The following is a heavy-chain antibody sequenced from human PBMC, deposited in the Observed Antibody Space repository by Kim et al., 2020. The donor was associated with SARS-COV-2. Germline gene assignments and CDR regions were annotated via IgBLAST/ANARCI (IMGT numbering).Heavy chain of an antibody. D-gene: IGHD5-12*01. Sequence: GGSLRLSCAASGFTFSSYGMHWVRQAPGKGLEWVAVIWYDGSNKYYADSVKGRFTISRDNSKNTLYLQMNSLRAEDTAVYYCAKERSVGMATMDYWGQGTLVTVSS. CDR1: GFTFSSYG. V-gene: IGHV3-33*06. CDR2: IWYDGSNK. CDR3: AKERSVGMATMDY. J-gene: IGHJ4*02.